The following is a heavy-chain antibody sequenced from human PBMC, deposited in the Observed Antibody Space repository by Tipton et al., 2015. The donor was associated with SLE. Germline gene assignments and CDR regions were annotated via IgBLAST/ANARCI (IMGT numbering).Heavy chain of an antibody. CDR3: ARSGSYPYFYYYMDV. CDR2: LHYSGSV. CDR1: DGSISGHY. V-gene: IGHV4-59*11. D-gene: IGHD1-26*01. Sequence: TLSLTCSVSDGSISGHYWSWIRQPPGKELEWIGFLHYSGSVNYNPSLKSRVTISVDTSKNQFSLKLSSVTAADTAVYYCARSGSYPYFYYYMDVWGKGTTVTVSS. J-gene: IGHJ6*03.